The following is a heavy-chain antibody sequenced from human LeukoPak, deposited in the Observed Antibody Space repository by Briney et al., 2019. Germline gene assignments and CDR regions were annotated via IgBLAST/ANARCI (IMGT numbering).Heavy chain of an antibody. V-gene: IGHV1-69*13. Sequence: SVKVSCKASGGTFGSYAISWVRQAPGQGLEWMGGIIPIFDTANYAQKFQGRVTITADESTSTAYMELSSLRSEDTAVYYCASTIDGSGYCYRYFDYWGQGTLVTVSS. CDR1: GGTFGSYA. CDR3: ASTIDGSGYCYRYFDY. D-gene: IGHD3-22*01. CDR2: IIPIFDTA. J-gene: IGHJ4*02.